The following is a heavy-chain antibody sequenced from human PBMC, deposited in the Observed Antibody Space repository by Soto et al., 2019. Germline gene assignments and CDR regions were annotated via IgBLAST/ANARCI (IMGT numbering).Heavy chain of an antibody. J-gene: IGHJ3*02. Sequence: GGSLRLSCAVSGFTVSYNYMSWVRQAPGKGLEWVSVIYRGGDTFYADSVKGRFTISRDNSKNTLYLQMNSLRAEDTAVYYCARGMYGSGSYYIGDAFDMWGQGTMVTVSS. CDR1: GFTVSYNY. V-gene: IGHV3-53*01. CDR2: IYRGGDT. D-gene: IGHD3-10*01. CDR3: ARGMYGSGSYYIGDAFDM.